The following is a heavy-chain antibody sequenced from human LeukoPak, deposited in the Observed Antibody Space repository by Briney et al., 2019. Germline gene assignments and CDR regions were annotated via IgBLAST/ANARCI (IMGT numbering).Heavy chain of an antibody. J-gene: IGHJ3*02. V-gene: IGHV6-1*01. CDR2: TFYRSKWNN. CDR1: RDTVSIKRAA. Sequence: SQTLSLTCAISRDTVSIKRAAWNWIRQSPLRGLEWLGRTFYRSKWNNDYAVALKGRITIKPDTSKNQFSLQLNSVTPEDTAVYYCAHLRTGTSDVFDIWGQGTTVTVSS. CDR3: AHLRTGTSDVFDI. D-gene: IGHD2-8*02.